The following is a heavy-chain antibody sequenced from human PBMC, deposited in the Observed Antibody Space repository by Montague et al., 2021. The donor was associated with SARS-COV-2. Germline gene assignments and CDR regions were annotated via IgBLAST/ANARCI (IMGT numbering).Heavy chain of an antibody. CDR2: IYYSGST. V-gene: IGHV4-39*01. D-gene: IGHD2-2*01. Sequence: SETLSLTCTVSGGSISSSSYYWGWIRQPPGKGLEWIGSIYYSGSTYYNPSLKSRVTISVDTSNNQFSLKLSSVTAADTAVYYCARQGDQLLLEYWFDPWGQGTLVTVSS. J-gene: IGHJ5*02. CDR1: GGSISSSSYY. CDR3: ARQGDQLLLEYWFDP.